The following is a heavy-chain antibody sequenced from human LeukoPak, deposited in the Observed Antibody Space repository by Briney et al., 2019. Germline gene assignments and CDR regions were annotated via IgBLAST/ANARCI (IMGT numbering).Heavy chain of an antibody. CDR3: ARRLVRGQIFDY. Sequence: SETLSLTCTGSGVSISSYYWSWLRQPPGKGLEWIGYIYYSGSTNYNPSLKSRVTISVDTSKNQFSLKLSSVTAADTAVYYCARRLVRGQIFDYWGQGTLVTVSS. J-gene: IGHJ4*02. D-gene: IGHD3-10*01. V-gene: IGHV4-59*08. CDR1: GVSISSYY. CDR2: IYYSGST.